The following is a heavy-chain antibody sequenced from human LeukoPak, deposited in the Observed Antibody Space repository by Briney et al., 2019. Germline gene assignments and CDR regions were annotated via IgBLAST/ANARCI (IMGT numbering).Heavy chain of an antibody. CDR3: ASAPKYSSSWYIDY. CDR2: IYYSGST. Sequence: SETLSLTCTVSGGSISSGDYYWSWIRQPPGKGLEWIGYIYYSGSTYYNPSLKSRVTISVDTPKNQFSLKLSSVTAADTAVYYCASAPKYSSSWYIDYWGQGTLVTVSS. CDR1: GGSISSGDYY. V-gene: IGHV4-30-4*08. D-gene: IGHD6-13*01. J-gene: IGHJ4*02.